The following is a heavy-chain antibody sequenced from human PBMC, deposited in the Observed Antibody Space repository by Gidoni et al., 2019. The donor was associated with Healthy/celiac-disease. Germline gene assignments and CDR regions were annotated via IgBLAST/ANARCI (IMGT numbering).Heavy chain of an antibody. CDR2: ISYDGSNK. Sequence: QVQLVESGGGVVQPGRSLRLSCAASGFTFRSYAMHWVRQAPGKGLEWVAVISYDGSNKYYADSVKGRFTIFRDNSKNTLYLQMNSLRAEDTAVYYCARDWSDGDYRLDYWGQGTLVTVSS. J-gene: IGHJ4*02. D-gene: IGHD4-17*01. CDR3: ARDWSDGDYRLDY. CDR1: GFTFRSYA. V-gene: IGHV3-30*01.